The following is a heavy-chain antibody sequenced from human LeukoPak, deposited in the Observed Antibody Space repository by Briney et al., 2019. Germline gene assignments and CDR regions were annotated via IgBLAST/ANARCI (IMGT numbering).Heavy chain of an antibody. Sequence: ASVKVSCKASGYTFTSYGINWVRQAPGQGLEWMGWISPYNGNTNYAQKLQGRVTMTTDTSASTAYMELRSLRSDDTAVYYCARNLSSSWSDYWGQGTLVTVSS. D-gene: IGHD6-13*01. CDR2: ISPYNGNT. V-gene: IGHV1-18*01. J-gene: IGHJ4*02. CDR1: GYTFTSYG. CDR3: ARNLSSSWSDY.